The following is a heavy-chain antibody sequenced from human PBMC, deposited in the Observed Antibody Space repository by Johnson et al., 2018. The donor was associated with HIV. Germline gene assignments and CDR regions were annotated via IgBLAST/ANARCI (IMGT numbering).Heavy chain of an antibody. CDR3: ARDPYWSGGSCYESSAFDI. Sequence: QVQLVESGGDVVQPGGSLRLSCAASGFSFSFYAIHWVRQAPGTGLEWVAVIAYDGANKYYADSVKGPFTISRDNSKNTLYLQMNSLRAEDTAIYYCARDPYWSGGSCYESSAFDIWGQGTMVTVSS. J-gene: IGHJ3*02. CDR1: GFSFSFYA. D-gene: IGHD2-15*01. V-gene: IGHV3-30-3*01. CDR2: IAYDGANK.